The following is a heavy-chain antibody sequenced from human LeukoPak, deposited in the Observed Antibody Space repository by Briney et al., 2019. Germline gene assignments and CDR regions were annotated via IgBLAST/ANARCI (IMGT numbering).Heavy chain of an antibody. V-gene: IGHV3-23*01. Sequence: SGGSLRLSCAAAYFTSSNYTISVGRQAPRKRQGWVSAISGSGGSTYYADSVKGRFTISRDNSKNTLYLQMNSLSPEATAVYYCAKDFDTDYHGDYTRDYWGQGTMVTV. CDR2: ISGSGGST. CDR3: AKDFDTDYHGDYTRDY. D-gene: IGHD4-17*01. J-gene: IGHJ4*02. CDR1: YFTSSNYT.